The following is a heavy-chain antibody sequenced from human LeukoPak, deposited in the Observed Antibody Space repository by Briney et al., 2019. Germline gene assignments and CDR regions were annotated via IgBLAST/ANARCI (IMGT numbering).Heavy chain of an antibody. V-gene: IGHV3-74*01. CDR3: AGAYSAYDPFDY. CDR1: GFTFSNYW. J-gene: IGHJ4*02. CDR2: LNADGNSI. Sequence: GGSLRLSCAASGFTFSNYWMHWVRQAPGKGLVWVSRLNADGNSITYADSVRGRFTISRDNAKNTVHLQMNSLRVEDTAIYFCAGAYSAYDPFDYWGQGTLVTVSS. D-gene: IGHD5-12*01.